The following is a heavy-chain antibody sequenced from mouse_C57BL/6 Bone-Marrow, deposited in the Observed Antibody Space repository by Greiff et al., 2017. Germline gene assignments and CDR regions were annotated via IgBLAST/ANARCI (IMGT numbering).Heavy chain of an antibody. CDR3: ERGGTYGSSYGWFAY. D-gene: IGHD1-1*01. CDR1: GYSFTGYF. Sequence: EVQLQESGPELVKPGASVKISCKASGYSFTGYFMNWVMQSHGKSLEWIGRINPYNGDTFYNQKFTGKATLTVDKSSSTAHMELMSLTSEDSAVYYCERGGTYGSSYGWFAYWGQGTLVTVAA. CDR2: INPYNGDT. J-gene: IGHJ3*01. V-gene: IGHV1-20*01.